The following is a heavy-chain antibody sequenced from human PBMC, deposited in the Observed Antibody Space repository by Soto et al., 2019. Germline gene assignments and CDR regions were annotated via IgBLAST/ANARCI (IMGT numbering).Heavy chain of an antibody. Sequence: PSETLSLTCTVSGGSISSYYWSWIWQPAGKGLEWIGRIYTSGSTNYNPSLKSRVTMSVDTSKNQFSLKLSSVTAADTAVYYCARTSRTALNPGSVSYYYGMDVWGQGTTVTVSS. V-gene: IGHV4-4*07. CDR3: ARTSRTALNPGSVSYYYGMDV. J-gene: IGHJ6*02. CDR1: GGSISSYY. D-gene: IGHD1-1*01. CDR2: IYTSGST.